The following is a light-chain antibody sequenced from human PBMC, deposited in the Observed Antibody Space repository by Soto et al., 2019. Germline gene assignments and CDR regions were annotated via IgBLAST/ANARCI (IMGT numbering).Light chain of an antibody. CDR1: SSNIGAGYD. Sequence: QSVLTQPPSVSGAPGQRVTISCTGTSSNIGAGYDVHWYQQLPGTAPKLLIYGNSNRPSGVPDRFSGSKSGTSASLAITGVLAEDEADYYCQSYDSSLSGWVFGGGTQLTVL. CDR2: GNS. V-gene: IGLV1-40*01. J-gene: IGLJ3*02. CDR3: QSYDSSLSGWV.